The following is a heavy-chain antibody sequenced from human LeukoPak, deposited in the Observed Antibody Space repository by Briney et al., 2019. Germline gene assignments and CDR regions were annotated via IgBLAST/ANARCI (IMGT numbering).Heavy chain of an antibody. CDR1: GFTFSSYA. D-gene: IGHD3-3*01. V-gene: IGHV3-23*01. J-gene: IGHJ3*02. CDR2: ISGSGGST. CDR3: AKSLFGVVIIGDAFDI. Sequence: PGGSLRLSCAASGFTFSSYAMNWVRQAPGKGLEWVSAISGSGGSTYYADSVKGRFTISRDNSKNTLYLQMNSLRAEDTAVYYCAKSLFGVVIIGDAFDIWGQGTMVTVSS.